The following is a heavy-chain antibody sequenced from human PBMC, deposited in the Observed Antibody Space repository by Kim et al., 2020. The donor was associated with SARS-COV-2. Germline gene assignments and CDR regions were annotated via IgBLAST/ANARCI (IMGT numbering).Heavy chain of an antibody. Sequence: ASVKVSCKASGYSFINYHVHWVRQAPGQGLEWMGIINPSGSTTSYAQDFQGRVTVNRATSTSTVYLELRSLTSEDTAVYYCARLALVGGLDVWGQGTTVTVSS. CDR2: INPSGSTT. CDR1: GYSFINYH. V-gene: IGHV1-46*01. D-gene: IGHD2-8*02. J-gene: IGHJ6*02. CDR3: ARLALVGGLDV.